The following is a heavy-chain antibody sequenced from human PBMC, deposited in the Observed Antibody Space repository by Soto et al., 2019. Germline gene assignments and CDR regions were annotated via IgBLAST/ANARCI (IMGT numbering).Heavy chain of an antibody. V-gene: IGHV4-59*12. D-gene: IGHD3-9*01. CDR1: GGSISSYY. CDR3: TRRKNDDIRFYYYYGLDV. Sequence: SETLSLTCTVSGGSISSYYWSWIRQPPGKGLEWIGYIYYSGSTNYNPSLKSRVTISVDTSKNQFSLKLSSVTAEDTAVYYCTRRKNDDIRFYYYYGLDVWGQGTAVTVSS. J-gene: IGHJ6*02. CDR2: IYYSGST.